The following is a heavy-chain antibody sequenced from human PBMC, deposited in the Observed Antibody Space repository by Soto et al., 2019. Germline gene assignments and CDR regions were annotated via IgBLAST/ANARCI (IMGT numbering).Heavy chain of an antibody. Sequence: GGSLRLSCAASGFTLSPYWMNWVRQAPGKGLEWVANIKQDGNEKYYVDSVKGRFIISRDNAKNSLYLQMNSLRAEDTAVYYCARDADASGWYHYGMDVWGQGTLVTVSS. CDR3: ARDADASGWYHYGMDV. CDR1: GFTLSPYW. V-gene: IGHV3-7*03. J-gene: IGHJ6*02. CDR2: IKQDGNEK. D-gene: IGHD6-19*01.